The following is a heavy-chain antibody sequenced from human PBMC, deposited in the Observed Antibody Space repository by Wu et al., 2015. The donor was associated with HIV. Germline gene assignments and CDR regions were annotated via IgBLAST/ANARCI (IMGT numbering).Heavy chain of an antibody. V-gene: IGHV1-2*02. D-gene: IGHD4-17*01. J-gene: IGHJ4*02. Sequence: QVQLVQSGAEVKKPGASVKVSCKTPGYTLTGYYMHWVRQAPGQGLEWMGWINPATGGTIYAEKFEGRVTMTRDTSISTSFMELNSLRSDDTAMYYCARDATPVTTEFDYWGQGTLVTVSS. CDR3: ARDATPVTTEFDY. CDR2: INPATGGT. CDR1: GYTLTGYY.